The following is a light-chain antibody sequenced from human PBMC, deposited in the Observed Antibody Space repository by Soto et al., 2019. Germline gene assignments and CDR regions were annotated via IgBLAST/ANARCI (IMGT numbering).Light chain of an antibody. CDR2: AAS. J-gene: IGKJ4*01. Sequence: DIQMTQSPSSLSASVGDRVTITCRASQSISGYLNWYQQKPGKAPNLLIYAASSLQSGVPSRFSGSGSGIDFTLTISSLQPEDFATYYCQQSYSTPPVTFGGGTKVDIK. V-gene: IGKV1-39*01. CDR3: QQSYSTPPVT. CDR1: QSISGY.